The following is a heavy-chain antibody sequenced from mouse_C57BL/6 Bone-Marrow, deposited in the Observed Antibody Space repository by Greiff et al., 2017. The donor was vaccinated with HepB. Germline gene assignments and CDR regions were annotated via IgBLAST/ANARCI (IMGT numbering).Heavy chain of an antibody. V-gene: IGHV5-15*01. CDR1: GFTFSDYG. D-gene: IGHD1-1*01. Sequence: EVKLMESGGGLVQPGGSLKLSCAASGFTFSDYGMAWVRQSPRKGPEWVAFISNLAYSIYYADTVTGRFTISRENAKNTLYLEMSSLRSEDTAMYYCARQDYGSSVLAYWGQGTLVTVSA. CDR3: ARQDYGSSVLAY. J-gene: IGHJ3*01. CDR2: ISNLAYSI.